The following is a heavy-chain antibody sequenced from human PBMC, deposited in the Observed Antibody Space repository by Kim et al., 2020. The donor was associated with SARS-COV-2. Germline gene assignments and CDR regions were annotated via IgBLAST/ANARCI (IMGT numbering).Heavy chain of an antibody. CDR3: ARATSTLDH. CDR1: GFTFSNYW. V-gene: IGHV3-74*01. J-gene: IGHJ4*02. Sequence: GGSLRLSCVGSGFTFSNYWMHWVRQAPGKGLVWVSGINSDGSSTRYADAVKGRFTISRDNAKNTLYLQMNSLRAEDTAVYYCARATSTLDHWGQGTLVTVSS. CDR2: INSDGSST.